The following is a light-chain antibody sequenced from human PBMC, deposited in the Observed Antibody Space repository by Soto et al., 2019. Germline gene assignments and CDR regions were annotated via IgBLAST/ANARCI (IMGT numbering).Light chain of an antibody. CDR1: QSISSW. J-gene: IGKJ1*01. Sequence: DIQMTQSPSTLSASVGDRVTITCRASQSISSWLAWYQQKPGKVPKLLIYDASSLESGVPSRFSGSGSWTEFTLTISSLQPDDFATSYCQQYNSYSWTFGQGTKVEIK. CDR2: DAS. V-gene: IGKV1-5*01. CDR3: QQYNSYSWT.